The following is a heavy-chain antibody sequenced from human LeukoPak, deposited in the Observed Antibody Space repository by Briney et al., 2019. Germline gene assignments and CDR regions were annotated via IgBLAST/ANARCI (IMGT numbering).Heavy chain of an antibody. V-gene: IGHV3-33*01. CDR1: GFTFSGYG. D-gene: IGHD2/OR15-2a*01. Sequence: GGSLRLSCAASGFTFSGYGMHWVRQAPGKGLEWVALIWYDGSNKYYTDSVKGRLTISRDNSKNTLYLQMNSLRAEDTAIYYCAREGPRGNSQFDYWGQGTLVTVSS. CDR3: AREGPRGNSQFDY. J-gene: IGHJ4*02. CDR2: IWYDGSNK.